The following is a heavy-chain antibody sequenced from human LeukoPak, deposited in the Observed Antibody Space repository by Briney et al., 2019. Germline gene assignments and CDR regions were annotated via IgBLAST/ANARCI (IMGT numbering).Heavy chain of an antibody. J-gene: IGHJ4*02. CDR3: ARLSEHSRRDGYNPSRN. D-gene: IGHD5-24*01. Sequence: ASVKVSCKASGGTFSSYAISWVRQAPGQGLEWMGGIIPIFGTANYAQKFQGRVTITADESTSTAYMELSSLRSEDTAVYYCARLSEHSRRDGYNPSRNWGQGTLVTVSS. V-gene: IGHV1-69*13. CDR1: GGTFSSYA. CDR2: IIPIFGTA.